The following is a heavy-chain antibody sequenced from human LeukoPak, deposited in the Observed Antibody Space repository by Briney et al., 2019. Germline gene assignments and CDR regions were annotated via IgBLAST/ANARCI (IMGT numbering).Heavy chain of an antibody. CDR1: GFTFNRYA. CDR3: VASFDY. V-gene: IGHV3-23*01. CDR2: ISVSGDST. J-gene: IGHJ4*02. Sequence: GGSLRLSCAASGFTFNRYAMNWVRQAPGKGLEWVSTISVSGDSTYYADSVRGRFIVSRDNSKNTLHLQTNSLRVEDTAMYYCVASFDYWGQGALVTVSS.